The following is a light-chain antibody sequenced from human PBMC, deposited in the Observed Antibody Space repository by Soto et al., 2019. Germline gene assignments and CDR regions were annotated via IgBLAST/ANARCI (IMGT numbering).Light chain of an antibody. CDR3: AKWDDSLNGLV. J-gene: IGLJ3*02. Sequence: QPVLTQPPSASGTPGQRVTIPCSGSSSNIGSNFVNWYHQLPRTAPKLLMYNNNQRPSGVPARFSGSKSCTSASLAISGLQHEDEEDYHCAKWDDSLNGLVFGGGTKLTVL. CDR1: SSNIGSNF. CDR2: NNN. V-gene: IGLV1-44*01.